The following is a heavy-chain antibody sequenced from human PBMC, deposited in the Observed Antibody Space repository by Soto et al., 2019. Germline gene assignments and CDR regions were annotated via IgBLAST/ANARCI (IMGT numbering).Heavy chain of an antibody. V-gene: IGHV3-21*04. CDR2: ITNRGTHT. J-gene: IGHJ4*02. CDR1: GFSFSSYT. CDR3: ARDEGIDF. Sequence: GGSLRLSCTASGFSFSSYTMNWVRQAPGKGLQWVASITNRGTHTYSADSVKGRFTISRDNDKNSLYLRMNNLRPDDTAVYYCARDEGIDFWGQGTLVTVSS.